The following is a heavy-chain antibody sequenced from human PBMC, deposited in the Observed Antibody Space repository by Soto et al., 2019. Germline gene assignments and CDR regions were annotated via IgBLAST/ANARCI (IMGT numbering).Heavy chain of an antibody. CDR3: ARESGYSYGTRYYYGMDV. CDR1: GFTFSSYW. D-gene: IGHD5-18*01. J-gene: IGHJ6*02. V-gene: IGHV3-7*01. Sequence: PGGSLRLSCAASGFTFSSYWMSWVRQAPGKGLEWVANIKQDGSEKYYVDSVKGRFTISRGNAKNSLYLQMNSLRAEDTAVYYCARESGYSYGTRYYYGMDVWGQGTTVTVSS. CDR2: IKQDGSEK.